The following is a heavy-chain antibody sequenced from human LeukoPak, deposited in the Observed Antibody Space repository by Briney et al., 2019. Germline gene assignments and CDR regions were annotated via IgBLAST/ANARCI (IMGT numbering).Heavy chain of an antibody. CDR1: GYTLTELS. V-gene: IGHV1-24*01. Sequence: ASVKVSCKVSGYTLTELSMHWVRQAPGKGLEWMGGFDPEDGETIYAQKFQGRVTMTEDTSTDTAYMELSSLRSEDTAVYYCATVDSIAAAGKYYYYYGMDVWGQETTVTVSS. J-gene: IGHJ6*02. D-gene: IGHD6-13*01. CDR2: FDPEDGET. CDR3: ATVDSIAAAGKYYYYYGMDV.